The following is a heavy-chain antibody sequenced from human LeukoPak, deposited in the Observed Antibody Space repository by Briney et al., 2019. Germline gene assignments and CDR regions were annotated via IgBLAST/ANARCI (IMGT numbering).Heavy chain of an antibody. V-gene: IGHV4-39*01. J-gene: IGHJ3*02. Sequence: SQTLSLTCTVSGGALTSSSYYCGCIRQPPGKGLEWIGSLYFSGRTNNTPSLKSRVTISVDTSKNQFSLKLSSVTAADTAVYYCARLIFYYDSSGYYQVDPFDIWGQGTMVTVSS. CDR3: ARLIFYYDSSGYYQVDPFDI. CDR2: LYFSGRT. D-gene: IGHD3-22*01. CDR1: GGALTSSSYY.